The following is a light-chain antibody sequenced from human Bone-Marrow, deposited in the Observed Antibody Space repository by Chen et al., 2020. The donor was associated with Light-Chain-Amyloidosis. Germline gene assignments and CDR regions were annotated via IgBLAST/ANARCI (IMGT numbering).Light chain of an antibody. Sequence: QSVRTHPPSVSGAPGQRVTISCPGGSSNIGAGYDVHWYQQLPGTAPKLLIYGNSNRPSGVPDRFSGSKSGTSASLAITGLQAEDEADYYCQSYDSSLSGWVFGGGTKLTVL. J-gene: IGLJ3*02. CDR1: SSNIGAGYD. CDR3: QSYDSSLSGWV. V-gene: IGLV1-40*01. CDR2: GNS.